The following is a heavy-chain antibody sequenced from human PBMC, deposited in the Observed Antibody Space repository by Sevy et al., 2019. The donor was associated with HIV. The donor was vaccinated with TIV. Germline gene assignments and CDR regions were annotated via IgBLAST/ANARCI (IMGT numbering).Heavy chain of an antibody. V-gene: IGHV3-13*01. J-gene: IGHJ6*02. CDR3: AREVPGSLYGMDV. CDR2: IRTDGDA. Sequence: GGSLRLSCAASGFTLSSYDIHWVRQATGKGLEWVSVIRTDGDAYYSDSVKGRFTISRENAKNSLYLQMNSLRAGDTAVYYCAREVPGSLYGMDVWGQGTTVTVSS. D-gene: IGHD3-10*01. CDR1: GFTLSSYD.